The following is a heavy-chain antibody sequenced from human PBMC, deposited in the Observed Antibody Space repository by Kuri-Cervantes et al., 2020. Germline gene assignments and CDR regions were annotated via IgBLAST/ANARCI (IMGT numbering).Heavy chain of an antibody. J-gene: IGHJ6*02. CDR3: ARDCSGGSCFVFGMDV. CDR1: GYTFTSYD. Sequence: ASVKVSCKASGYTFTSYDINWVRQATGQGLEWMGWMNPNSGNTGYAQKFQGRVTMTRNTSISTAYMELRSLRSDDTAVYYCARDCSGGSCFVFGMDVWGQGTTVTVSS. D-gene: IGHD2-15*01. V-gene: IGHV1-8*01. CDR2: MNPNSGNT.